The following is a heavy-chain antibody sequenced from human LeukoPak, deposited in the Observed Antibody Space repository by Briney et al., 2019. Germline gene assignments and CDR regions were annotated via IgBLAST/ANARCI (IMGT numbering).Heavy chain of an antibody. Sequence: GASVKVSCKASGYTFTSYDINWVRQATGQGLEWMGWIDPNSGGTNYAQTFQGRVTMTRDTSISTAYMELSRLRSDDTAVYYCARDPSTRYYTDYWGQGTLVTVSS. CDR2: IDPNSGGT. J-gene: IGHJ4*02. CDR3: ARDPSTRYYTDY. V-gene: IGHV1-2*02. CDR1: GYTFTSYD. D-gene: IGHD2-2*01.